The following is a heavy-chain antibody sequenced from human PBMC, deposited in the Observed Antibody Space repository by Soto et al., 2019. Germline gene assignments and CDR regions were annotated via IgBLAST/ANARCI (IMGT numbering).Heavy chain of an antibody. CDR1: GGTFSSYA. CDR3: ARAPSGGYCTNGVCYTEYYFDY. CDR2: VIPFIGTA. D-gene: IGHD2-8*01. J-gene: IGHJ4*02. V-gene: IGHV1-69*11. Sequence: SVKVSCKASGGTFSSYAISWVRQAPGQGLEWMGRVIPFIGTANYAQKFQGRVTITADESTSTAYMELTSLRSEDTAVYYCARAPSGGYCTNGVCYTEYYFDYWGQGTLVTVSS.